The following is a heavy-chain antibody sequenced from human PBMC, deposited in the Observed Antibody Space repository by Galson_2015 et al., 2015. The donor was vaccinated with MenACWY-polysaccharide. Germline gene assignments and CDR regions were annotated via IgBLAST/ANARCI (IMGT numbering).Heavy chain of an antibody. V-gene: IGHV4-61*02. Sequence: TLSLTCSVSGGSISSGDYYWSWIRQPAGKGLEWIGRIYTSGSTNYNPSLKSRVTISVETSKNQFSLRLSSLTAADTAVYYCAREGYSSGWHYFDSWGQGTLVTVSS. J-gene: IGHJ4*02. CDR3: AREGYSSGWHYFDS. CDR2: IYTSGST. CDR1: GGSISSGDYY. D-gene: IGHD6-19*01.